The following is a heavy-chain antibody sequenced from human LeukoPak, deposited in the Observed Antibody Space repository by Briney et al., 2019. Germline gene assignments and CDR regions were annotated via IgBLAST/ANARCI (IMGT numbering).Heavy chain of an antibody. Sequence: GASVKVSCKVSGYTLTELSMHWVRQAPGKGLEWMGGFDPEDGETIYAQKCQGRVTMTEDTSTDTAYMELSSLRSEDTAVYYCATASHIAVAGFRLKGVFDYWGQGTLVTVSS. J-gene: IGHJ4*02. CDR3: ATASHIAVAGFRLKGVFDY. V-gene: IGHV1-24*01. CDR2: FDPEDGET. CDR1: GYTLTELS. D-gene: IGHD6-19*01.